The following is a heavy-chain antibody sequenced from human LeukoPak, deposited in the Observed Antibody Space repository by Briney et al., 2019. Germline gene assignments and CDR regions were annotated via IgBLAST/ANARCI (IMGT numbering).Heavy chain of an antibody. CDR3: AKGALGLGKYSSPGY. J-gene: IGHJ4*02. Sequence: GGSLRLSCAASGFTFSSYALSWVRQAPGKGLEWVSTISGSGDSTYYADSVKGRFTISRDNSKNTLYLQMNSLRAEDTAVYYCAKGALGLGKYSSPGYWGQGTLVTVSS. CDR2: ISGSGDST. CDR1: GFTFSSYA. V-gene: IGHV3-23*01. D-gene: IGHD6-13*01.